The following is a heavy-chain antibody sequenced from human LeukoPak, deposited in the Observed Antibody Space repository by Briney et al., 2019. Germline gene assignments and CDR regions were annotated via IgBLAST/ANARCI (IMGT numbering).Heavy chain of an antibody. J-gene: IGHJ4*02. CDR2: IYYSGST. Sequence: SETLSLTCNVSGGSISSYYWSWIRQPPGKGLEWIGYIYYSGSTNYNPSLKSRVTTSVDMSKNQFSLKLNSVTAADTAVYYCASLIFSSSWYFYWGQGTLVTVSS. D-gene: IGHD6-13*01. V-gene: IGHV4-59*01. CDR1: GGSISSYY. CDR3: ASLIFSSSWYFY.